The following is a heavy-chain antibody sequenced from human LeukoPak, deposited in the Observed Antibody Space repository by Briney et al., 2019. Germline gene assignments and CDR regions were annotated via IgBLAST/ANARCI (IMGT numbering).Heavy chain of an antibody. Sequence: GGSLRLSCAASGFTFGTFAMSWVRQAPGKGLEWVSAISGSGGGAYYADSVKGRFTISRDNAKNSLYLQMNSLRAEDTAVYYCARGYCSSTSCYQFQHWGQGTLVTVSS. CDR2: ISGSGGGA. V-gene: IGHV3-23*01. CDR1: GFTFGTFA. D-gene: IGHD2-2*01. J-gene: IGHJ1*01. CDR3: ARGYCSSTSCYQFQH.